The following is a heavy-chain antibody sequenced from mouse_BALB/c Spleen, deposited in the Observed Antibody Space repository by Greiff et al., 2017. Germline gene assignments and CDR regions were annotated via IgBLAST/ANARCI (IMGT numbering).Heavy chain of an antibody. CDR2: ISSGGST. V-gene: IGHV5-6-5*01. Sequence: EVKLVESGGGLVKPGGSLKLSCAASGFTFSSYAMSWVRQTPEKRLEWVASISSGGSTYYPDSVKGRFTISRDNARNILYLQMSSLRSEDTAMYYCARGPFYYGSSPAWFAYWGQGTLVTVSA. CDR1: GFTFSSYA. CDR3: ARGPFYYGSSPAWFAY. D-gene: IGHD1-1*01. J-gene: IGHJ3*01.